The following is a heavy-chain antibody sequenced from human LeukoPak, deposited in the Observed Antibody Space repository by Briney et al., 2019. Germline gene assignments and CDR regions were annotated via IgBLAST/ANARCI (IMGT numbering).Heavy chain of an antibody. Sequence: GESLQISCKGSGYSFTSYWIGWVRPLPGKGLEWMGIIYPGDSDTRYSPSFQGQVTISADKSISTAYLQWSSLKASDTAMYYCARPQDGYNLHFDYWGQGTLVTVSS. J-gene: IGHJ4*02. CDR1: GYSFTSYW. D-gene: IGHD5-24*01. V-gene: IGHV5-51*01. CDR3: ARPQDGYNLHFDY. CDR2: IYPGDSDT.